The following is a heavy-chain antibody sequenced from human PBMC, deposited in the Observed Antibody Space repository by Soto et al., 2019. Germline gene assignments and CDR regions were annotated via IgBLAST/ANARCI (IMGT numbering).Heavy chain of an antibody. CDR1: GFTFSDYY. Sequence: EGSLRLSCAASGFTFSDYYMSWIRQAPGKGLEWVSYISSSGSTIYYADSVKGRFTISRDNAKNSLYLQMNSLRAEDTAVYYCARDHRYSSGWPPIDYWGQGTLVTVSS. CDR2: ISSSGSTI. CDR3: ARDHRYSSGWPPIDY. J-gene: IGHJ4*02. V-gene: IGHV3-11*01. D-gene: IGHD6-19*01.